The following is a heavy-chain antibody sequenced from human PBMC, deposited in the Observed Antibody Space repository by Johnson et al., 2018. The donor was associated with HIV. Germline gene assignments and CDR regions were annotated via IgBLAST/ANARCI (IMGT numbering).Heavy chain of an antibody. CDR3: TKMGALGAFDI. CDR2: IRYDGSNK. D-gene: IGHD3-16*01. V-gene: IGHV3-30*02. J-gene: IGHJ3*02. Sequence: VHLVESGGGVVQPGGSLRLSCAASGFTFSSYGMHWVRQAPGKGLEWVAFIRYDGSNKYYVDSVKGRFTISRDNSKNTLSLQMNSLRAEDTAVYYCTKMGALGAFDIWGQGTMVTVSS. CDR1: GFTFSSYG.